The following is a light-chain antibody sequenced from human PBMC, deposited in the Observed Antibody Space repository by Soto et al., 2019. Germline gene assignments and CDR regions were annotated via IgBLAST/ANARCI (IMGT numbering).Light chain of an antibody. CDR3: HQYYGTPQT. V-gene: IGKV4-1*01. Sequence: DIVMTQSPDSLTVYLGERATINCKSSQNLLYSSDNKNYFAWYQQKPGQPPKLLIYWASTRESGVPDRFSGSGSGTDFTLTISSLQAEDVAVYYCHQYYGTPQTFGPGTKVEIK. CDR1: QNLLYSSDNKNY. CDR2: WAS. J-gene: IGKJ1*01.